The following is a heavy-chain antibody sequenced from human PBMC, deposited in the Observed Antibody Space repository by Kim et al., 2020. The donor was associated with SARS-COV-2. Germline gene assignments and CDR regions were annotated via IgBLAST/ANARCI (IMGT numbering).Heavy chain of an antibody. CDR3: VSRNCTRTSCYGDY. V-gene: IGHV3-64D*06. CDR1: AFTFTDFA. D-gene: IGHD2-2*01. Sequence: GGSLRLSCSASAFTFTDFAVHWVRQAPGKGLEYVSAVNSNGGSTYYADSVKGRFIITRDNSKNTVYLQMSSLKTDDTALYYCVSRNCTRTSCYGDYWGQG. CDR2: VNSNGGST. J-gene: IGHJ4*02.